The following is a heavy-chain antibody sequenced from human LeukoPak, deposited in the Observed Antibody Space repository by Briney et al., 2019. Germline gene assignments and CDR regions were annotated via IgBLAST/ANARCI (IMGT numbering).Heavy chain of an antibody. D-gene: IGHD2-2*01. Sequence: ASVRVSYKASGYTLTVYGISWVRQAPGQGLEWMGWISAYNGNRNYAQKLQGRVTMTTDTSTSTAYMELRSLRSDDTAVYYCARDWYCSSTSCSPFDYWGQGTLVTVSS. CDR1: GYTLTVYG. J-gene: IGHJ4*02. V-gene: IGHV1-18*01. CDR2: ISAYNGNR. CDR3: ARDWYCSSTSCSPFDY.